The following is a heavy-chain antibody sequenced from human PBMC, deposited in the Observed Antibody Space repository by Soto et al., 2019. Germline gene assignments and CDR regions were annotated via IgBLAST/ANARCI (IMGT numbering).Heavy chain of an antibody. CDR2: ISYDGSNK. D-gene: IGHD5-12*01. V-gene: IGHV3-30-3*01. J-gene: IGHJ5*02. Sequence: QSGGSLRLSCAASGFTFSSYAMHWVRQAPGKGLEWVAVISYDGSNKYYADSVKGRFTISRDNSRNTLYLQMNSLRAEDTAVYYCARDTPLRGLRNWFDPWGQGTLVTVSS. CDR1: GFTFSSYA. CDR3: ARDTPLRGLRNWFDP.